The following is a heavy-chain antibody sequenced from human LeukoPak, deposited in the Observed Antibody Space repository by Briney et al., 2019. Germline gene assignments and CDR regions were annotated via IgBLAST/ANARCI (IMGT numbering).Heavy chain of an antibody. V-gene: IGHV3-11*01. CDR2: ISSSGSTI. J-gene: IGHJ4*02. Sequence: LSLTCAVYGGSFSGYYWSWIRQAPGKGLEWVSYISSSGSTIYYADSVKGRFTIPRDNAKNSLYLQMNSLRAEDTAVYYCARGSYYDSSGYWYWGQGTLVTVSS. CDR1: GGSFSGYY. D-gene: IGHD3-22*01. CDR3: ARGSYYDSSGYWY.